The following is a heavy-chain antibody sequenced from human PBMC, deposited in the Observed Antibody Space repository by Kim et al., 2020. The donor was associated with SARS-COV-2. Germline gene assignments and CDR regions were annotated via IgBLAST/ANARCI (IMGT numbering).Heavy chain of an antibody. V-gene: IGHV4-34*01. CDR3: ARRKCGQWLVSYGMDV. CDR1: GGSFSGYY. CDR2: INHSGST. Sequence: SETLSLTCAVYGGSFSGYYWSWIRQPPGKGLEWIGEINHSGSTNYNPSLKSRVTISVDTSKNQFSLKLSSVTAADTAVYYCARRKCGQWLVSYGMDVWGQGTTVTVSS. J-gene: IGHJ6*02. D-gene: IGHD6-19*01.